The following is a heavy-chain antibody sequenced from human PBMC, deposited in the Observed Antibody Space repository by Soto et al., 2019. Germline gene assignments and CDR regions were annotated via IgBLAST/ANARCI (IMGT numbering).Heavy chain of an antibody. CDR3: GRGGVVGVAGSAAFDM. Sequence: QLHLVQSGAVVKKPGASVTVSCSASGYPVTAYYMHWVRQAPGRGLEWMGGVNPATGAAKYTQTFQGRVTRPRDTSTSSVFMELAGRTSEDTVVFYLGRGGVVGVAGSAAFDMWGQGTLVTVSS. D-gene: IGHD3-3*01. J-gene: IGHJ3*02. V-gene: IGHV1-2*01. CDR1: GYPVTAYY. CDR2: VNPATGAA.